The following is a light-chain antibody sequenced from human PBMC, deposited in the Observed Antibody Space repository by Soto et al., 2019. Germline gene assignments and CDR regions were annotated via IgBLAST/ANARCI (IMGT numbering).Light chain of an antibody. CDR2: VNIDGSH. CDR1: SGHRKYA. CDR3: QTWGTGIRV. J-gene: IGLJ2*01. V-gene: IGLV4-69*01. Sequence: QSVLTQSPSASASLGASVTLTCTLSSGHRKYAIAWHQQQPEKGPRYLMKVNIDGSHNKGDGIPDRFSGSSSGAERYLTISSLQSEDEADYYCQTWGTGIRVFGGGTKLTVL.